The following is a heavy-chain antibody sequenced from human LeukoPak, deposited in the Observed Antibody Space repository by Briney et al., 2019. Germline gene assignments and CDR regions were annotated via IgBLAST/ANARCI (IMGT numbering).Heavy chain of an antibody. V-gene: IGHV3-21*04. J-gene: IGHJ4*02. CDR3: ARSRLVHNY. CDR2: VSGTSEYI. Sequence: GGSLRLSCAASGFSFSTYSMIWVCQAPGKGLEWVSSVSGTSEYIYYADSVRGRFTISRDNAKNSLYLQMNSLRAEDTAVYYCARSRLVHNYWGQGTLVTVSS. D-gene: IGHD3-9*01. CDR1: GFSFSTYS.